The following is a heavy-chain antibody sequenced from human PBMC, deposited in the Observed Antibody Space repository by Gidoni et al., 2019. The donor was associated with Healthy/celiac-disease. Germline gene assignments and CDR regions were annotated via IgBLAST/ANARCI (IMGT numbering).Heavy chain of an antibody. V-gene: IGHV4-30-2*01. CDR1: GGSISSGAYS. CDR2: IYHSGST. D-gene: IGHD3-22*01. Sequence: QLQLQESGSGLGKPSQTLSLNCAVHGGSISSGAYSWSWIRQPTGKGLEWIGYIYHSGSTYDNPSLKSRVTISVDRSKNQFSLKLSSVTAADTAVYYCARVDPTMIESGGAFDIWGQGTMVTVSS. CDR3: ARVDPTMIESGGAFDI. J-gene: IGHJ3*02.